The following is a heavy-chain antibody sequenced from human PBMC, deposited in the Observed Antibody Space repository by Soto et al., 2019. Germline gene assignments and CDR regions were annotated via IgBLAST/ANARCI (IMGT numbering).Heavy chain of an antibody. J-gene: IGHJ6*02. CDR2: INPNSGGT. CDR3: ASASRSYYYYGMDV. V-gene: IGHV1-2*04. Sequence: SVKVSCKASGYTFTGYYIHWVRQAPVQGLEWMGWINPNSGGTNYAQKFQGWVTMTRDTSISTAYMELSRLRSDDTAVYYCASASRSYYYYGMDVWGQGTTVHVSS. CDR1: GYTFTGYY.